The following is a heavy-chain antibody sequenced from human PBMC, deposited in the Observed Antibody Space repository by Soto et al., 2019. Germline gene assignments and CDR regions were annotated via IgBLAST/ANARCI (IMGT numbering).Heavy chain of an antibody. J-gene: IGHJ4*02. D-gene: IGHD4-4*01. V-gene: IGHV3-11*01. CDR2: ISTSARII. CDR1: GFTFSVYF. CDR3: AREYSAYHYHVDF. Sequence: QVQLVESGGALVKPGGSLRLSCAASGFTFSVYFMTWIRQAPGEGLEWVAYISTSARIINYADSVKGRFTISRDNAKNSLYLQMNSLRAEDTAVYFCAREYSAYHYHVDFWGQGTVVTVSS.